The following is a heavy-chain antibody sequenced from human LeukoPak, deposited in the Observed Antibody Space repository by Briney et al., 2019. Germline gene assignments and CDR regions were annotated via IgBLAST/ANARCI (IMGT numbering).Heavy chain of an antibody. CDR1: GYTFTGYY. V-gene: IGHV1-2*02. D-gene: IGHD3-3*01. J-gene: IGHJ4*02. CDR3: ARGGPKLRFLEWLLWGGYFDY. Sequence: ASVKVSCKASGYTFTGYYMHWVRQAPGQGLEWMGWINPNSGGTNYAQKFQGGVTMTRDTSISTAYMELSRLRSDDTAVYYCARGGPKLRFLEWLLWGGYFDYWGQGTLVTVSS. CDR2: INPNSGGT.